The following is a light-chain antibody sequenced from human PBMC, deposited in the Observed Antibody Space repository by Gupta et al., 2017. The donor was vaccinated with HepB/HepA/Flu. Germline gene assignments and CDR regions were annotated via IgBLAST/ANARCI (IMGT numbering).Light chain of an antibody. CDR2: MAS. J-gene: IGKJ2*01. V-gene: IGKV1-5*03. CDR1: QSISRW. CDR3: KQYDKDPYT. Sequence: QLTQSPSPLPASVGDRVTIPCRASQSISRWLAWYQQKPGNAPKRLIYMASSLEGGVPSRCSGSGSGTECTLISSSLQPDDGATFDCKQYDKDPYTWGQGTKLEIK.